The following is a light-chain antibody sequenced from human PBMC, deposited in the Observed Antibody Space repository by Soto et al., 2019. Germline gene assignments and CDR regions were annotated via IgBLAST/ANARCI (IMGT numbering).Light chain of an antibody. Sequence: QSALTQPASVSGSPGQSITIACTGTSRDVGGYNYVSWYQQHPAKAPKLMIYDVSNRPSGVSNRFSGSKSGNTASPTISGLQAEDEADYYCSSYTSSSSLRVFGTGTKLTVL. J-gene: IGLJ1*01. V-gene: IGLV2-14*01. CDR3: SSYTSSSSLRV. CDR2: DVS. CDR1: SRDVGGYNY.